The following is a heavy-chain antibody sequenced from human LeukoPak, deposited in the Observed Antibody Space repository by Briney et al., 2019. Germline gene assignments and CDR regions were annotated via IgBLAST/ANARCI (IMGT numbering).Heavy chain of an antibody. CDR2: IYTSGST. D-gene: IGHD5-24*01. CDR3: ARALRRRGYNYYLDY. Sequence: SETLSLTCTVSGDSISSYYWSWIRQPAGKGLEWIGCIYTSGSTNYNPSLKTRVPMPGATSKNQLTLKLSSITPAARAGYSFARALRRRGYNYYLDYWGQGTLVTVSS. J-gene: IGHJ4*02. CDR1: GDSISSYY. V-gene: IGHV4-4*07.